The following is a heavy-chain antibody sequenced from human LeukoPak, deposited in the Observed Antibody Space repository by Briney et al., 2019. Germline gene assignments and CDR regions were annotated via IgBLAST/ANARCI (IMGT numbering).Heavy chain of an antibody. V-gene: IGHV4-30-2*01. CDR3: AGGSVTTYVGGTFDY. Sequence: SQTLSLTCAVSGGSTSSGGYSWSWIRQPPGKGLEWIGYIYHSGSTYYNPSLKSRVTISVDRSKNQFSLKLSSVTAADTAVYYCAGGSVTTYVGGTFDYWGQGTLVTVSS. CDR2: IYHSGST. CDR1: GGSTSSGGYS. J-gene: IGHJ4*02. D-gene: IGHD4-17*01.